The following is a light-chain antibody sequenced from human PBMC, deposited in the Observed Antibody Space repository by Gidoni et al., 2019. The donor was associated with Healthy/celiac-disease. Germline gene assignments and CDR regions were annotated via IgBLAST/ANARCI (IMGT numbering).Light chain of an antibody. J-gene: IGKJ5*01. CDR1: QSISSW. V-gene: IGKV1-5*03. CDR3: QQYNSYSPAIT. Sequence: DIQMTQSPSTLSASVGDRVTITCRASQSISSWLAWYQQKPGKAPKLLIYKASSLESGVPSRFSGSGSGTEFTLTISSLQPDDFATYYCQQYNSYSPAITFXQXTRLXIK. CDR2: KAS.